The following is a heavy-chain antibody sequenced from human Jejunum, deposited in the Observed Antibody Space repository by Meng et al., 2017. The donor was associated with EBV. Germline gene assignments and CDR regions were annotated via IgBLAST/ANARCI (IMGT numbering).Heavy chain of an antibody. J-gene: IGHJ6*02. CDR1: GDTFTNYV. CDR2: INTEGNT. D-gene: IGHD3-10*01. CDR3: AREGRGSGLDLDV. V-gene: IGHV1-3*04. Sequence: QVQPVQSGAEVKKPGASVKVSCTASGDTFTNYVMHWVRQAPGQRLEWMGWINTEGNTKYSQNFQGRVTITRDTSASTAYMELSSLRSEDTAVYYCAREGRGSGLDLDVWGQGTMVTVSS.